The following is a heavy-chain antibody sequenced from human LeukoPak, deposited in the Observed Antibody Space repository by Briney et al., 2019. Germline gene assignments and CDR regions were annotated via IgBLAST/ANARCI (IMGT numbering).Heavy chain of an antibody. CDR3: ARTRSLLLGGMGG. CDR1: GDTLSNYA. V-gene: IGHV1-69*13. J-gene: IGHJ6*02. CDR2: ITPTSDTT. D-gene: IGHD4-17*01. Sequence: ASAKVSCKAPGDTLSNYAISWVRHAPGQGLEWMRGITPTSDTTFYARKFQGRVTITADGTTSTAYMELRRLSSEDTAVYYCARTRSLLLGGMGGWGQGATVTVS.